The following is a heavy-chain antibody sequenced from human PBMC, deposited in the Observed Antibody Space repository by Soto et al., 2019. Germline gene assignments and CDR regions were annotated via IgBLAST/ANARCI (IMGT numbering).Heavy chain of an antibody. CDR3: ARDRGSYFDY. D-gene: IGHD1-26*01. CDR1: EFTFSSYG. V-gene: IGHV3-33*01. CDR2: IWYDGSNK. J-gene: IGHJ4*02. Sequence: GGSLRLSCAASEFTFSSYGMHWVRQAPGKGLEWVAVIWYDGSNKYYTDSVKGRFTISRDNSKNTLYLQMNSLRAEDTAVYYCARDRGSYFDYWGQGTLVTVSS.